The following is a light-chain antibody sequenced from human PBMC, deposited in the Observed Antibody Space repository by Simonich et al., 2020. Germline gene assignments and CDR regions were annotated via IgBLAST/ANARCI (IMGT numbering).Light chain of an antibody. CDR3: YSTDSSGNHRV. CDR2: EDS. V-gene: IGLV3-10*01. J-gene: IGLJ2*01. CDR1: ALPKKY. Sequence: SYELTQPPSVSVSPGQTARITCSGDALPKKYAYWYQQKSGQAPVLVISEDSKRPSGIPERVVGSSSGTMATLTISGAQVEDEADYYCYSTDSSGNHRVFGGGTKLTVL.